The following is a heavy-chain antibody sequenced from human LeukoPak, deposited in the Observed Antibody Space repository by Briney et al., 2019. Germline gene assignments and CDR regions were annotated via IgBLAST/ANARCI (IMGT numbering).Heavy chain of an antibody. CDR1: GFTFSSYW. Sequence: TGGSLRLSCAASGFTFSSYWMHWVRQAPGKGLVWVSRINSDGSSTSYADSVKGRFTISRDNAKNTLYLQMNSLRAEDTAVYYCATITAMATGFDYWGQGTLVTVSS. CDR3: ATITAMATGFDY. J-gene: IGHJ4*02. D-gene: IGHD5-18*01. V-gene: IGHV3-74*01. CDR2: INSDGSST.